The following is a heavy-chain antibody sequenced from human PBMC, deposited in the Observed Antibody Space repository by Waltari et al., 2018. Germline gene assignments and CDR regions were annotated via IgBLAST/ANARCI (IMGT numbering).Heavy chain of an antibody. D-gene: IGHD6-19*01. V-gene: IGHV4-39*01. J-gene: IGHJ3*02. CDR3: AGHWWAVAANDAFDI. CDR1: GGPLSIRSYY. CDR2: FYYNGNT. Sequence: QVQLQESAPALVHPSGTLSRSCTVSGGPLSIRSYYCGWLWYPPGQGWVWNWKGLEYIGSFYYNGNTYFNPSVKSRVAITLDRSKNQFSLRRTSWTAADTAVYYCAGHWWAVAANDAFDIWGQGTMVTVSS.